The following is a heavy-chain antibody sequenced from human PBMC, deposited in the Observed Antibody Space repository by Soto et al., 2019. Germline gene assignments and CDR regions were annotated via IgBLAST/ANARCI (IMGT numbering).Heavy chain of an antibody. CDR2: IIPMFGKA. CDR1: GGTFSRHS. V-gene: IGHV1-69*06. Sequence: QVQLVQSGAEVKKPGSSVKVSCKASGGTFSRHSISWVRQAPGQGLEWMGGIIPMFGKANYAQKFQGRVTITADKSTSTAYMELSSLRSEDTAVYYCARPRPSAYYYGMDVWGQGTTVTVSS. CDR3: ARPRPSAYYYGMDV. J-gene: IGHJ6*02.